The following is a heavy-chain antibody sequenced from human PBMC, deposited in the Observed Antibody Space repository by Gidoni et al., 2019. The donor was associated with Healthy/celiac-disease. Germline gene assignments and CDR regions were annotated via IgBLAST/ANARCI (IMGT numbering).Heavy chain of an antibody. V-gene: IGHV3-23*01. CDR1: GFTFSSYA. CDR2: ISGSGGST. D-gene: IGHD3-3*01. J-gene: IGHJ4*02. Sequence: EVLLLESGGGLVQPGGSLRLSCAASGFTFSSYAMSWVRQAPGKGLEWVSAISGSGGSTYYADSVKGRFTISRDNSKNTLYLQMNSLRAEDTAVYYCAKSERFLEWFCYWGQGTLVTVSS. CDR3: AKSERFLEWFCY.